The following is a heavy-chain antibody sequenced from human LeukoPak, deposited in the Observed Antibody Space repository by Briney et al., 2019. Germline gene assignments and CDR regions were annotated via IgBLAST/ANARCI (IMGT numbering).Heavy chain of an antibody. D-gene: IGHD2-2*01. J-gene: IGHJ6*03. CDR2: IIPIFGTA. CDR1: GYTFTSYG. V-gene: IGHV1-69*13. CDR3: ARGTSYCCSTSCYYYYMDV. Sequence: FSVKVSCKASGYTFTSYGIIWVRQAPGQGLEGMGGIIPIFGTANYAQKSQGRVTITADESTSTAYMELSSLSSEDTAVYYCARGTSYCCSTSCYYYYMDVWGKGTAVTISS.